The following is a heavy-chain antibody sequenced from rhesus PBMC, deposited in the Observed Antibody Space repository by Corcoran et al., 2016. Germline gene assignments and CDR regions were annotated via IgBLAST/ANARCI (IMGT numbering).Heavy chain of an antibody. CDR2: VFGTIGNP. J-gene: IGHJ4*01. Sequence: QLQLQESGPGLVKPSETLSLTCAVSGGSISSGYGWSWIRQPPGKGLEWIGNVFGTIGNPYNNPSIKSRVTISKDTSKNQFALKLSCGTAADTAGYYGARRVGSGWFDYWGQGVLVTVSS. V-gene: IGHV4S7*01. CDR3: ARRVGSGWFDY. D-gene: IGHD6-31*01. CDR1: GGSISSGYG.